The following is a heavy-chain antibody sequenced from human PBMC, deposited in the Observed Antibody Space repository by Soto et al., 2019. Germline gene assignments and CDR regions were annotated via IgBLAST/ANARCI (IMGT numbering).Heavy chain of an antibody. CDR2: IGTAGDT. D-gene: IGHD3-22*01. V-gene: IGHV3-13*01. J-gene: IGHJ6*02. Sequence: GGSLRLSCAASGFTFSSYDMHWVRQATGKGLEWVSAIGTAGDTYYPGSVKGRFTISRENAKNSLYLQMNSLRAEDTAVYYCARAPYYYDSSGYYYGMDVWGQGTTVTVSS. CDR3: ARAPYYYDSSGYYYGMDV. CDR1: GFTFSSYD.